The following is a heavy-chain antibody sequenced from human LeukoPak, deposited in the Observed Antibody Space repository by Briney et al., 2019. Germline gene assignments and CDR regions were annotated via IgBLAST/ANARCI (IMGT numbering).Heavy chain of an antibody. V-gene: IGHV4-30-2*01. CDR1: GGSISSGGYY. J-gene: IGHJ3*02. D-gene: IGHD6-25*01. CDR2: IYHSGST. Sequence: SETLSLTCTVSGGSISSGGYYWSWIRQPPGKGLEWIGYIYHSGSTYYNPSLKSRVTISVDRSKNQFSLKLSSVTAADTAVYYCARFGQRPTGAPNAFDIWGQGTMVTVSS. CDR3: ARFGQRPTGAPNAFDI.